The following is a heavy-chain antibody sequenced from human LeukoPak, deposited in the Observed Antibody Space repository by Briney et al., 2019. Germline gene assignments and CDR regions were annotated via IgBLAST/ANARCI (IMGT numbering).Heavy chain of an antibody. CDR2: IDPDSGGT. J-gene: IGHJ4*02. CDR1: GYTFTGYY. CDR3: ARVPGPYTTSRFDF. Sequence: ASVRVSCKTSGYTFTGYYLHWVRQAPGQRPEWMGRIDPDSGGTHYGQKFQGRVAVTRDTSITTVYMELSGLTSDDTAVYYCARVPGPYTTSRFDFWGQGTLVTVSS. V-gene: IGHV1-2*02. D-gene: IGHD2-2*02.